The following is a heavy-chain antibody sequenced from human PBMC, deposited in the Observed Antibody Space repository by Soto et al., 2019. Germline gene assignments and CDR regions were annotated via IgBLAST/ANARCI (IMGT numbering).Heavy chain of an antibody. D-gene: IGHD3-22*01. CDR3: TRDPRNYYDSIGSASWFDP. V-gene: IGHV3-73*01. CDR1: GFTFSGSA. Sequence: EVQLVESGGGLVKPGGSLRLSCAASGFTFSGSAMHWVRQASGKGLEWVGRIRSKTNSYATAYAASVKGRFTISRDDSKDTAYLQMNSLKTEDTAVYYCTRDPRNYYDSIGSASWFDPWGQGTLVTVSS. J-gene: IGHJ5*02. CDR2: IRSKTNSYAT.